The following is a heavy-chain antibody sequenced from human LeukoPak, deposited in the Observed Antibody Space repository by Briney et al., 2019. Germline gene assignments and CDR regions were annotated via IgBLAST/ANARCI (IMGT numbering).Heavy chain of an antibody. CDR2: FDPEDGET. V-gene: IGHV1-24*01. J-gene: IGHJ4*02. CDR3: ATGGWYFDY. D-gene: IGHD2-15*01. Sequence: ASGKVSCKVSGYTLTEVSMHWVRQAPGKGLEWMGGFDPEDGETIYAQKFQGRVTMTEDTSTDTAYMELSSLRSEATAVYYCATGGWYFDYWGQGTLVTVSS. CDR1: GYTLTEVS.